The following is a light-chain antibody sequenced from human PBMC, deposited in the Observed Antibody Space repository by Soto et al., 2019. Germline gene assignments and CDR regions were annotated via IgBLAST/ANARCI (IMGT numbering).Light chain of an antibody. V-gene: IGLV2-23*01. J-gene: IGLJ2*01. Sequence: QSALTQPASVSGSPGQSITISCTGTSSDVGSYNLVSWYQQHPGKAPKLMIYEGSTRPSGVSNRVSGSKSGNTSSLTISGLQAEDEGDYYCCWYAGSSTVVFGGGTKLTVL. CDR1: SSDVGSYNL. CDR2: EGS. CDR3: CWYAGSSTVV.